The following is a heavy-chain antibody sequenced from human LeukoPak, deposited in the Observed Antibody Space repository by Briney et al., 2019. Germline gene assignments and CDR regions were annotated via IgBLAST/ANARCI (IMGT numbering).Heavy chain of an antibody. V-gene: IGHV3-23*01. CDR1: GFTFSSYA. CDR3: AKDSRPWGYFDY. D-gene: IGHD1-26*01. J-gene: IGHJ4*02. CDR2: ISGSGGST. Sequence: GGSLRLSCAASGFTFSSYAMSWVRQAPGKGLEWVSAISGSGGSTYYADSVKGRFTIYRDNNKNTLYLQMNSLRAEDTTVYYCAKDSRPWGYFDYWGQGTLVTVSS.